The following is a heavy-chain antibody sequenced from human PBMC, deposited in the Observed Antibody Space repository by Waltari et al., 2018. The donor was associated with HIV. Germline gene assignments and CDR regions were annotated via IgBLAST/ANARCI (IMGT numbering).Heavy chain of an antibody. CDR1: GFTFSDYF. CDR3: ARESSVWDF. V-gene: IGHV3-11*01. D-gene: IGHD6-19*01. J-gene: IGHJ4*02. Sequence: QVQVVESGGGMVKPGGSLRLPCRYPGFTFSDYFMSWIRQTPRKGLELLAYVSHTGTDTFYADSLRGRFAVSRDNSRNSLYLDLNKLTTEDSGIYYCARESSVWDFWGQGILVTVSS. CDR2: VSHTGTDT.